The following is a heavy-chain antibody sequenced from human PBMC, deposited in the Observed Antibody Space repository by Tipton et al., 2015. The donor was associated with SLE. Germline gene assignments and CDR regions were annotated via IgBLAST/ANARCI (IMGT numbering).Heavy chain of an antibody. CDR3: AKDGGSYHDTLYYFDY. Sequence: SLRLSCAASGFTFSSYSMNWVRQAPGKGLEWVSSISSSSSYIYYADSVKGRFTISRDNAKNTLYLQMNSLRAEDTAVYYCAKDGGSYHDTLYYFDYWGQGTLVTVSS. CDR2: ISSSSSYI. D-gene: IGHD1-26*01. CDR1: GFTFSSYS. V-gene: IGHV3-21*01. J-gene: IGHJ4*02.